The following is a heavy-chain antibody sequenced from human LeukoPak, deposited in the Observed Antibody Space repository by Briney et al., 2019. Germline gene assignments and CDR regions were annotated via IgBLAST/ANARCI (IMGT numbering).Heavy chain of an antibody. J-gene: IGHJ4*02. CDR3: ARADYDYVWGSYRQYYFDY. CDR1: GFTFSNNA. D-gene: IGHD3-16*02. CDR2: IKQDGSEK. Sequence: GGSLRLSCAASGFTFSNNAMSWVRQAPGKGLEWVANIKQDGSEKYYVDSVKGRFTISRDNAKNSLYLQMNSLRAEDTAVYYCARADYDYVWGSYRQYYFDYWGQGTLVTVSS. V-gene: IGHV3-7*01.